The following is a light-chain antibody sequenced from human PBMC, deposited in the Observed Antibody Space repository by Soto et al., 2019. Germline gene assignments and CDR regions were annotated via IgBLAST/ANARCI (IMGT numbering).Light chain of an antibody. CDR1: QTIKSTS. J-gene: IGKJ1*01. CDR2: GAS. V-gene: IGKV3-20*01. CDR3: QQYGSSPRT. Sequence: EIVLTQSPGTLSLSPGERATLSCRASQTIKSTSLAWYQQKPGQAPSLLIYGASSRATGIPDKFSGSGSGTDLTLTISRLEPEDFAVYYCQQYGSSPRTFGQGTKVEI.